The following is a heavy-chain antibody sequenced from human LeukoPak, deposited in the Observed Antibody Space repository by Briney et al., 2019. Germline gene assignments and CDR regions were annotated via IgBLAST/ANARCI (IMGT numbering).Heavy chain of an antibody. Sequence: NSSETLSLTCTVSGGSISSSYWSWIRQPPGKGLEWIGYMYYSGNTNYNPSLKSRVTISVDTSKNQFSLKLSSVTAADTAVYYCARGRQLLWFGELLAEYFQHWGQGTLVTVSS. V-gene: IGHV4-59*12. D-gene: IGHD3-10*01. CDR2: MYYSGNT. J-gene: IGHJ1*01. CDR1: GGSISSSY. CDR3: ARGRQLLWFGELLAEYFQH.